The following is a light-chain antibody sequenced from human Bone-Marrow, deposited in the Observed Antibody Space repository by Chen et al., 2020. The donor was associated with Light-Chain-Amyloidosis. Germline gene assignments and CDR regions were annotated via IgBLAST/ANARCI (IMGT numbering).Light chain of an antibody. J-gene: IGLJ1*01. CDR2: EVR. CDR3: SSYTSSSTYV. CDR1: RSDVGGYNY. Sequence: QSALTQPASVSGSPGQSIISSCTGTRSDVGGYNYVSWYQQHPGKAPKLMIYEVRNRPSGVSNRFSGSKSGNTASLTISGLQAEDEADYYCSSYTSSSTYVFGTGTKVTVL. V-gene: IGLV2-14*01.